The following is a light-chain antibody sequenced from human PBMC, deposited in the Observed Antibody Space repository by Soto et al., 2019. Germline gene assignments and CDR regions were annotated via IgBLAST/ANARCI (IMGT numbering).Light chain of an antibody. V-gene: IGKV1-13*02. CDR1: QGISSA. J-gene: IGKJ5*01. Sequence: IQLTQSPSSLSASVGDRVSITCRASQGISSALAWYQHKPGKPPKILIYDASSLQSGVPSRFSGSESGTECPLTTSSLQPEDFETYYCQQLKTYPFTFGQGTRLEIK. CDR2: DAS. CDR3: QQLKTYPFT.